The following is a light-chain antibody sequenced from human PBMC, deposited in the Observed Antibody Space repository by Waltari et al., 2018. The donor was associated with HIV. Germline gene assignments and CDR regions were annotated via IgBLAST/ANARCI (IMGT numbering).Light chain of an antibody. V-gene: IGLV2-11*01. Sequence: QSALTQPPSVSGSPGQSVTIPCPGSTSDVGSYNYVSLYQQYPGTAPKLIIFDVYQRPSGVPERFSGSRSGNTASLTISGLQTEDEADYFCCAYAAGHVSYVFGTGT. CDR3: CAYAAGHVSYV. J-gene: IGLJ1*01. CDR2: DVY. CDR1: TSDVGSYNY.